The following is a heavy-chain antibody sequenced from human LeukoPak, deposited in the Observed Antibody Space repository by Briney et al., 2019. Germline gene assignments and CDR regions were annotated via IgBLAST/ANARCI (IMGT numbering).Heavy chain of an antibody. V-gene: IGHV6-1*01. CDR1: GDSVSSNSAA. CDR2: TYCRSKWYN. J-gene: IGHJ4*02. D-gene: IGHD3-22*01. Sequence: SQTLSLTCAISGDSVSSNSAAWNWIRQSPSRGLEWLGRTYCRSKWYNDYAVSVKSRITINPDTSKNQFSLQLNSVTPEDTAVYYCVIYCDSSGTPPGGIDYWGQGTLVTVSS. CDR3: VIYCDSSGTPPGGIDY.